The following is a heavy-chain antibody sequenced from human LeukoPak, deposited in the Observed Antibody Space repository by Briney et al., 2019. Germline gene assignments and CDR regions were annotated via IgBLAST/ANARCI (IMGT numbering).Heavy chain of an antibody. CDR3: ARLRSAQLRYFDVDY. D-gene: IGHD3-9*01. CDR1: GFTFSSYE. CDR2: ISSDINFI. V-gene: IGHV3-21*01. J-gene: IGHJ4*02. Sequence: GGSLRLSCAASGFTFSSYEMNWVRQAPGKGLEWVSSISSDINFIYYADSVRGRFTISRDNAKNSLYLQMNSLRAEDTAVYFCARLRSAQLRYFDVDYWGQGTLVTVSS.